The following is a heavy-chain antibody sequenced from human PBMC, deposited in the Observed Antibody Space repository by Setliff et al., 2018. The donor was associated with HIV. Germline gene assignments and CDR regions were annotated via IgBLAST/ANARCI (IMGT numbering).Heavy chain of an antibody. CDR1: GYSFTNYD. CDR3: ARGFYDFFYNYYMDV. CDR2: MNPKSGKT. V-gene: IGHV1-8*03. Sequence: GASVKVSCKASGYSFTNYDINWVRQATGQGLEWMGWMNPKSGKTGYAQKFQGRVTITRNTSISTVYMDLDSLRSDDAAVHYCARGFYDFFYNYYMDVWGKGTTVTVSS. J-gene: IGHJ6*03. D-gene: IGHD3-3*01.